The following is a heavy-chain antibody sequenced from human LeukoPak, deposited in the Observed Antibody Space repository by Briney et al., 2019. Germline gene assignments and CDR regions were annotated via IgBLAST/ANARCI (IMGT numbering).Heavy chain of an antibody. D-gene: IGHD1-26*01. Sequence: PSETLSLTCTVSGGSISSHYWSWIRQPPGKGLEWIGYIYYSGSTNYNPSLKSRVTISVDTSKNQFSLTLSSVTAADTAVYYCARPPWSGIYYVDAWGQGILVTVSS. J-gene: IGHJ5*02. CDR1: GGSISSHY. V-gene: IGHV4-59*08. CDR2: IYYSGST. CDR3: ARPPWSGIYYVDA.